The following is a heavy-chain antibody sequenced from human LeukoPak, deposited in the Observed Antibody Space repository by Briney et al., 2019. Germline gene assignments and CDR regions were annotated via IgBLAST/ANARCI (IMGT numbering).Heavy chain of an antibody. Sequence: SQTLSLTSALSGDSVSSNSVTWNWIRQSPSRGIEWLGRTYYRSTWYNDYAVSVRGRITVNPDTSKNQFSLHLNSVTPEDTAVYYCARRLTQYDCFDPWGQGILVTVSS. V-gene: IGHV6-1*01. CDR3: ARRLTQYDCFDP. CDR1: GDSVSSNSVT. D-gene: IGHD2-2*01. CDR2: TYYRSTWYN. J-gene: IGHJ5*02.